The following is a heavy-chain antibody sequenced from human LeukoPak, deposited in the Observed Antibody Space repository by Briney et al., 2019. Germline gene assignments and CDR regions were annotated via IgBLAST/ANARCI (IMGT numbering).Heavy chain of an antibody. V-gene: IGHV1-46*01. CDR2: INPSGGST. CDR1: GYTFTSYY. J-gene: IGHJ4*02. CDR3: ARESGDSSSPVYFDY. Sequence: GASVKVSCKASGYTFTSYYMHWVRQAPGQGLEWMGIINPSGGSTSYAQKFQGRVAMTRDTSTSTVYMELSSLRSEDTAVYYCARESGDSSSPVYFDYWGQGTLVTVSS. D-gene: IGHD6-13*01.